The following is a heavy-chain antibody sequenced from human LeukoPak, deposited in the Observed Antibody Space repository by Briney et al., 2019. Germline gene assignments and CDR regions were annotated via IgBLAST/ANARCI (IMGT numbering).Heavy chain of an antibody. Sequence: GGSLRLSCAVSGFTFSSYWMHWVRQAPGKGLVWVSRIDSDGSYTSYADSVKGRFTISRDNAKNTQYLQMNSLRAEDTAVYYCARGGYYVSGSWDYWGQGTLVTVSS. CDR2: IDSDGSYT. J-gene: IGHJ4*02. CDR1: GFTFSSYW. CDR3: ARGGYYVSGSWDY. D-gene: IGHD3-10*01. V-gene: IGHV3-74*01.